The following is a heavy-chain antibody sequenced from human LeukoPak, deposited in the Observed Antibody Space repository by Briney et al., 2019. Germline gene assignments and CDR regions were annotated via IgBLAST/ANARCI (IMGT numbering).Heavy chain of an antibody. D-gene: IGHD1-7*01. CDR1: GFTFSSYE. V-gene: IGHV3-48*03. CDR2: ISGSGSAI. J-gene: IGHJ4*02. CDR3: ARNYRGGDY. Sequence: GGSLRLSCAASGFTFSSYEMNWVRQAPGKGLEWVSYISGSGSAIYYADSVKGRFTISRDNAKNSLYLQMNSLRAEDTAVYYCARNYRGGDYWGQGTLVTVSS.